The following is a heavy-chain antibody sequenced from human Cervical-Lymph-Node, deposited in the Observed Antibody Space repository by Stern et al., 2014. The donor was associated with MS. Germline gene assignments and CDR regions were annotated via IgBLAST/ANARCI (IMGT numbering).Heavy chain of an antibody. D-gene: IGHD2-2*01. Sequence: QLQLQESGPGLVKPSQTLSLTCTVSGGSISSGAYYWSWIRQPPGKGLAWIGYLYYSGSTYYNPSLKSRVTISVDTSKNQFSLKLSSVTAADTAVYYCASANCSSTSCPNWFDPWGQGTLVTVSS. CDR2: LYYSGST. CDR3: ASANCSSTSCPNWFDP. V-gene: IGHV4-30-4*01. J-gene: IGHJ5*02. CDR1: GGSISSGAYY.